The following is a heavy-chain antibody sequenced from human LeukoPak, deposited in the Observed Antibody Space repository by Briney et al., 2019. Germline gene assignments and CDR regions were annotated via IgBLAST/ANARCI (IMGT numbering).Heavy chain of an antibody. D-gene: IGHD3-3*01. CDR3: ATFGVIVRNNYFDY. V-gene: IGHV3-11*01. J-gene: IGHJ4*02. CDR2: ISSSGGTI. CDR1: GFTFSDYY. Sequence: GGSLRLSCAASGFTFSDYYMSWIRQAPGKGLEWVSYISSSGGTIYYADSVKGRFTISRDNSKNTLSLQMSSLRAEDTALYYCATFGVIVRNNYFDYWGQGALVTVSS.